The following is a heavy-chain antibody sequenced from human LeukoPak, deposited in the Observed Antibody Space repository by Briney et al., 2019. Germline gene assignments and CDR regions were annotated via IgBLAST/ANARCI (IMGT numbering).Heavy chain of an antibody. CDR3: ARRWYSSGWYGAFDI. CDR1: GFTFSSDW. Sequence: GGSLRLSCAASGFTFSSDWMSWGRQAPGKGREWVANIKQDGSEKYYVDSVKGRFTISRDNAKNSLYLQMNSLRAEDTAVYYCARRWYSSGWYGAFDIWGQGTMVTVSS. CDR2: IKQDGSEK. J-gene: IGHJ3*02. D-gene: IGHD6-19*01. V-gene: IGHV3-7*03.